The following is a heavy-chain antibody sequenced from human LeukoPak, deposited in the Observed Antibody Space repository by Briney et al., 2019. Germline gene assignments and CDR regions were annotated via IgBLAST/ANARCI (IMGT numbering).Heavy chain of an antibody. CDR3: TRVPQGCSSTSCYFDY. CDR2: IRSKPYGGTT. J-gene: IGHJ4*02. Sequence: GGSLRLSCTASGFTFGDYAMSWVRQAPGKGLGRVGFIRSKPYGGTTEYAASVKGRFTISRDDSKSIAYLQMNSLKTEDTAVYYCTRVPQGCSSTSCYFDYWGQGTLVTVSS. CDR1: GFTFGDYA. V-gene: IGHV3-49*04. D-gene: IGHD2-2*01.